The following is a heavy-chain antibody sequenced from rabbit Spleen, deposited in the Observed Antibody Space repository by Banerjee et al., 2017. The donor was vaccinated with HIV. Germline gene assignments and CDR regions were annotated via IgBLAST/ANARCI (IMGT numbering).Heavy chain of an antibody. V-gene: IGHV1S45*01. D-gene: IGHD3-3*01. CDR2: IYGGGGKTT. CDR3: ARDLVWSPNL. Sequence: QEQLVESGGGLVQPGASLRLTCTAAGFSFNSRYYMCWVRQAPGKGLEWIGCIYGGGGKTTYYANWAKGRFTIAKSSSTTVTLQMTSLTGADTATYFCARDLVWSPNLWGPGTLVTVS. J-gene: IGHJ3*01. CDR1: GFSFNSRYY.